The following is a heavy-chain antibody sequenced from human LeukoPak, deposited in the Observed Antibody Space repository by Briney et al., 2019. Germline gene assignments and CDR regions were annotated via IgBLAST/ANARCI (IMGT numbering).Heavy chain of an antibody. CDR3: ARGLSGSYSDNWFDP. CDR1: GGSFSGYY. D-gene: IGHD1-26*01. Sequence: SETLSLTCAVYGGSFSGYYWSWIRQPPGKGLEWIGEINHSGSTNYNPSLKSRVTISVDTSKNQFSLKLSSVTAADTAVHYCARGLSGSYSDNWFDPWGQGTLVTVSS. J-gene: IGHJ5*02. V-gene: IGHV4-34*01. CDR2: INHSGST.